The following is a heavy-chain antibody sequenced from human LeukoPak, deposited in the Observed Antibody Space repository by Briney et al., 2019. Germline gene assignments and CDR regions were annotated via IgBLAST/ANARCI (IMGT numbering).Heavy chain of an antibody. D-gene: IGHD6-13*01. CDR3: ATVSSSWLGYFQH. Sequence: GGSLRLSCAASGFTVSNNYMSWVRQAPGKGLEWVSVIYSGGRTYDADSVKGSFIISRDTSKNTLYLQMNSLTAEDTAVYYCATVSSSWLGYFQHWGQGTLVTVSS. V-gene: IGHV3-66*01. J-gene: IGHJ1*01. CDR1: GFTVSNNY. CDR2: IYSGGRT.